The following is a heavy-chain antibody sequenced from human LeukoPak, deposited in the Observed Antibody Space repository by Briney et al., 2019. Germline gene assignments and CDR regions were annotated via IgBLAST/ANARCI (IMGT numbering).Heavy chain of an antibody. J-gene: IGHJ4*02. CDR1: GYTFSSYA. CDR3: AKGSGGSSYSGLDS. D-gene: IGHD2-15*01. CDR2: ISGNSGST. V-gene: IGHV3-23*01. Sequence: GGSLRLSCAASGYTFSSYAMSWVRQAPGKGLEWVSVISGNSGSTYYADSVKGRFTISRDNFKNTLDLRMNSLRAEDAAVYYCAKGSGGSSYSGLDSWGQGTLVTVSA.